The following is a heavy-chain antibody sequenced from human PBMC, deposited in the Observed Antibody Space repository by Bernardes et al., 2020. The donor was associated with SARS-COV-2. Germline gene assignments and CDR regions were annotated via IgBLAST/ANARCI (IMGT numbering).Heavy chain of an antibody. V-gene: IGHV3-43*01. Sequence: GSLRLSCAASGFTFEDYAMHWVRQVPGKGLEWVSLVSWDGSTTNYADSVKGRFIISRDSSRNTVHLQMDSLRKEDTALYYCATERQSLTVFGVGHDAFDFWGQGTMVTVSS. D-gene: IGHD3-3*01. CDR3: ATERQSLTVFGVGHDAFDF. CDR2: VSWDGSTT. CDR1: GFTFEDYA. J-gene: IGHJ3*01.